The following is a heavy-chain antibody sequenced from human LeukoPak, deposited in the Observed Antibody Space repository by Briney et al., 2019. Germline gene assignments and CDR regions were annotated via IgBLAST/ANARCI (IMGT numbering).Heavy chain of an antibody. CDR1: GFTFSNYA. D-gene: IGHD3-22*01. J-gene: IGHJ4*02. Sequence: PGGPLRLSCAASGFTFSNYAMHWVRQAPGKGLEWVAVISYDGSTKDYADSVKARFTTSRDNSKNTLYLQMNSLRAEDTAVYSCARNRGATGYYWVDYWGQGTLVTVSS. CDR2: ISYDGSTK. V-gene: IGHV3-30-3*01. CDR3: ARNRGATGYYWVDY.